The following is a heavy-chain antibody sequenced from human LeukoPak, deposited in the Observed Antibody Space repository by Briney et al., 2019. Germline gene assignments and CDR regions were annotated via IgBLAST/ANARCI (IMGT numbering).Heavy chain of an antibody. D-gene: IGHD1-26*01. CDR2: INHSGST. CDR3: ARGRGGATPH. V-gene: IGHV4-34*01. Sequence: SETLSLTCAVYGGSFSGYYWSWIRQPPGKGLEWIGEINHSGSTNYNPSLKSRVTISVDTSKNQFSLKLSPVTAADTAVYYCARGRGGATPHWGQGTLVTVSS. J-gene: IGHJ4*02. CDR1: GGSFSGYY.